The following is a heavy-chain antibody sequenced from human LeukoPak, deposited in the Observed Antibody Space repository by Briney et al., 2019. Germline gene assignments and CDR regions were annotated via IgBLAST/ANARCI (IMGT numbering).Heavy chain of an antibody. CDR1: GGSFSGYY. J-gene: IGHJ6*02. D-gene: IGHD3-3*01. CDR2: INHSGST. Sequence: PSETLSLTCAVYGGSFSGYYWSWIRQPPGKGLEWIGEINHSGSTNYNPSLKSRVTISVDTSKNQFSLKPSSVTAADTAVYYCARARFLEWLLGDYYYYYGMDVWGQGTTVTVSS. V-gene: IGHV4-34*01. CDR3: ARARFLEWLLGDYYYYYGMDV.